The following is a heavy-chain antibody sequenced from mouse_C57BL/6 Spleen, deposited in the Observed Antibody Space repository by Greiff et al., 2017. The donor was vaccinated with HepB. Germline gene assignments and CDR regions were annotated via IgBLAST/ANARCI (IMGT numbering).Heavy chain of an antibody. D-gene: IGHD1-1*01. CDR3: AREGTTVPYYAMDY. Sequence: QVQLKQSGAELVRPGTSVKVSCKASGYAFTNYLIEWVKQRPGQGLEWIGVINPGSGGTNYNEKFKGKATLTADKSSSTAYMQLSSLTSEDSAVYFCAREGTTVPYYAMDYWGQGTSVTVSS. J-gene: IGHJ4*01. V-gene: IGHV1-54*01. CDR1: GYAFTNYL. CDR2: INPGSGGT.